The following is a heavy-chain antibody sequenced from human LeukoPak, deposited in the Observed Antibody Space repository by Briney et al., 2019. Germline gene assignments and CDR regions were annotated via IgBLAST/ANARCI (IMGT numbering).Heavy chain of an antibody. V-gene: IGHV1-18*01. CDR2: ISAYNGNT. CDR3: ARDLTMVRGVKFAY. J-gene: IGHJ4*02. D-gene: IGHD3-10*01. CDR1: GYTFTSYG. Sequence: ASVKVSCKASGYTFTSYGIRWVRQAPGQGLEWMGWISAYNGNTNYAQKLQGRVTMTTDTSTSTAYMELRSLRSDDTAVYYCARDLTMVRGVKFAYWGQGTLVTVSS.